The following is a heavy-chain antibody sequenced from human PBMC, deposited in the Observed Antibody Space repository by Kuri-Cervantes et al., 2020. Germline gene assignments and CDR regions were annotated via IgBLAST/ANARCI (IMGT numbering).Heavy chain of an antibody. CDR2: IYYSGST. J-gene: IGHJ2*01. CDR1: GASISNYF. D-gene: IGHD2-2*01. Sequence: SETLSLTCTVSGASISNYFWTWIRQPPGKGLEWIGYIYYSGSTNYNPSLKSRVTISVDTSKNQFSLKLSSVTAADTAVYYCARANDCSSTSCKTTWYFDLWGRGTLVTVSS. V-gene: IGHV4-59*12. CDR3: ARANDCSSTSCKTTWYFDL.